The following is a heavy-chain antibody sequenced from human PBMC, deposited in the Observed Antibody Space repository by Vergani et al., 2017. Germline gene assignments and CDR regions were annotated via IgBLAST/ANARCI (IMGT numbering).Heavy chain of an antibody. J-gene: IGHJ4*02. D-gene: IGHD1-26*01. V-gene: IGHV3-33*01. Sequence: QVQLVESGGGVVQPGRSLRLSCAASGFTFSSYGMHWVRQAPGKGLEWVAVIWYDGSNKYYADSVKGRFTISRDNSKNTLYLQMNSLRAEDTALYYCARDELGPFHYWGQGTLVTVSS. CDR2: IWYDGSNK. CDR3: ARDELGPFHY. CDR1: GFTFSSYG.